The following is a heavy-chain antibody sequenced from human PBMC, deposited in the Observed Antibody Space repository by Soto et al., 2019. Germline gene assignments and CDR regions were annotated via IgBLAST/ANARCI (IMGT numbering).Heavy chain of an antibody. D-gene: IGHD7-27*01. CDR3: ARDSPNWGEGNDAFDI. V-gene: IGHV4-4*02. CDR1: GGSISSSNW. CDR2: IYHSGST. J-gene: IGHJ3*02. Sequence: KASETLSLTCAVSGGSISSSNWWSWVRQPPGKGLEWIGEIYHSGSTNYNPSLKSRVTISVDKSKNQFSLKLSSVTAADTAVYYCARDSPNWGEGNDAFDIWGQGTMVTVSS.